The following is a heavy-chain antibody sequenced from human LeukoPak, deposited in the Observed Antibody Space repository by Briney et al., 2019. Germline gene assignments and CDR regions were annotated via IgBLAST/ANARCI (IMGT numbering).Heavy chain of an antibody. CDR3: ARGPSITMVRGGQWYYYMDV. J-gene: IGHJ6*03. CDR2: INPSGGST. CDR1: GYTFTRYY. Sequence: ASVKVSCKASGYTFTRYYMHWVRQAPGQGLEWMGIINPSGGSTNYAQKFQGRVTMTRDTSTNTVYMELSSLTSEDTAVFYCARGPSITMVRGGQWYYYMDVWGKGTTVTISS. D-gene: IGHD3-10*01. V-gene: IGHV1-46*01.